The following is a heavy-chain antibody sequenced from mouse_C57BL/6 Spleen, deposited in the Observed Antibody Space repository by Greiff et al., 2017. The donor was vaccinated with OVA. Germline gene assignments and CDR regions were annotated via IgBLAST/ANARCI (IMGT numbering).Heavy chain of an antibody. Sequence: EVQLVESGGGLVKPGGSLKLSCAASGFTFSSYAMSWVRQTPEKRLEWVATISDGGSYTYYPDNVKGRFTISRDNAKNNLYLQMSHLKSEDTAMYYCARDYGYGHFDYWGQGTTLTVSS. V-gene: IGHV5-4*01. CDR3: ARDYGYGHFDY. CDR1: GFTFSSYA. D-gene: IGHD2-2*01. CDR2: ISDGGSYT. J-gene: IGHJ2*01.